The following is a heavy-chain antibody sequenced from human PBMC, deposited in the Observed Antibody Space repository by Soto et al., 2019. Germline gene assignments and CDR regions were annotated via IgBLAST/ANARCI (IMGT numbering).Heavy chain of an antibody. D-gene: IGHD6-13*01. CDR1: GYSFTSYW. J-gene: IGHJ6*04. V-gene: IGHV5-51*01. CDR3: ARRSRSWYGYYYYYGMDV. CDR2: IYPGDSDT. Sequence: GESLKISCKGSGYSFTSYWIGWVRQMPGKGLEWMGIIYPGDSDTRYSPSFQGQVTVSADKSISTAYLQWSSLKASDTAMYYCARRSRSWYGYYYYYGMDVWGKGTTVTVSS.